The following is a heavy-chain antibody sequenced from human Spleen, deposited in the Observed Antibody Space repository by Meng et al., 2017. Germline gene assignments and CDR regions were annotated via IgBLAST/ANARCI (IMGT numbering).Heavy chain of an antibody. CDR3: ARDEDISAAGYLLGDF. V-gene: IGHV1-18*04. Sequence: ASVKVSCKPSGYTFTAYWLHWVRQAPGQGLEWMGWISAYNGNTNYAQKLQGRVTMTTDTSTSTAYMELRSLRSDDTAVYYCARDEDISAAGYLLGDFWGQGTLVTVSS. J-gene: IGHJ4*02. CDR2: ISAYNGNT. D-gene: IGHD6-13*01. CDR1: GYTFTAYW.